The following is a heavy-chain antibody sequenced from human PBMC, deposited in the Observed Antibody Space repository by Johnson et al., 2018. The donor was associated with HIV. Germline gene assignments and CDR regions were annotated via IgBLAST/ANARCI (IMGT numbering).Heavy chain of an antibody. CDR2: ISSSGSTM. J-gene: IGHJ3*02. CDR3: ARNGVIPAAKGVAFDI. Sequence: QVQLVESGGGLVKPGGSLRLSCAAPGLTFSDYYMTWIRQAPGKGLEWVSYISSSGSTMYYADSVKGRFTISRDNAKNSLYLQMNSLRAEDTALYYCARNGVIPAAKGVAFDIWGHGTTVTVSS. D-gene: IGHD2-2*01. V-gene: IGHV3-11*01. CDR1: GLTFSDYY.